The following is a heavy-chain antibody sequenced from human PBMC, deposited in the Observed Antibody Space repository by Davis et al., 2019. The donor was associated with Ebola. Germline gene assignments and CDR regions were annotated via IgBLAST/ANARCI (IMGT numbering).Heavy chain of an antibody. V-gene: IGHV3-21*01. D-gene: IGHD3-22*01. Sequence: GESLKISCAASGFTFSSYSMNWVRQAPGKGLEWVSSISSSSSYIYYADSVKGRFTISRDNAKNSLYLQMNSLRAEDTAVYYCARDPEYYYDSSGIDWGQGTLVTVSS. CDR2: ISSSSSYI. CDR1: GFTFSSYS. CDR3: ARDPEYYYDSSGID. J-gene: IGHJ4*02.